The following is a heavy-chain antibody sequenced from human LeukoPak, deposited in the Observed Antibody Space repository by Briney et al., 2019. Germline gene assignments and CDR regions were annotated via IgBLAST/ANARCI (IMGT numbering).Heavy chain of an antibody. CDR1: GGSISSYY. CDR2: IYYSGST. J-gene: IGHJ2*01. Sequence: PSETLSLTCTVSGGSISSYYWSWIRQPPGKGLEWIGYIYYSGSTNYNPSLKSRVTISVDTSKNQFSLKLSSVTAADTAVYYCARGPRQGYCSSTSCYAAAYFDLWGRGTLVTVSS. CDR3: ARGPRQGYCSSTSCYAAAYFDL. V-gene: IGHV4-59*01. D-gene: IGHD2-2*01.